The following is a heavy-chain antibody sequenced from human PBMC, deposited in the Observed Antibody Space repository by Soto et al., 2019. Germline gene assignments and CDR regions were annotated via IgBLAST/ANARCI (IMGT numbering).Heavy chain of an antibody. J-gene: IGHJ3*02. CDR1: GFTFSSYA. Sequence: EVQLLESGGGLVQPGGSLRLSCAASGFTFSSYAMSWVRQPPGKGLEWVSAISGSGGSTYYADSVKGRFTISRDNYKNKLYLQMNSLRAEDTAVYYGAKHSPLLWFGKLLNAFDIWGQGTMVTVSS. CDR3: AKHSPLLWFGKLLNAFDI. CDR2: ISGSGGST. D-gene: IGHD3-10*01. V-gene: IGHV3-23*01.